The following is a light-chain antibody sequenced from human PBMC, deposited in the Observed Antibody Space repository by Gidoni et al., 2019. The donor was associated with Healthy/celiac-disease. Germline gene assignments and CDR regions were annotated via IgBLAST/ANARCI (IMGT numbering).Light chain of an antibody. CDR3: QQSYSTSST. V-gene: IGKV1-39*01. CDR1: QSISSY. CDR2: AAS. Sequence: DIQMTQSPSSLSASVGDRVTITCPASQSISSYLNWYQQKPGKAPKLLIYAASSLQSGVPSRFSGSGSGTDFTLTISSLQPEDFATYYCQQSYSTSSTFGGGTKVEIK. J-gene: IGKJ4*01.